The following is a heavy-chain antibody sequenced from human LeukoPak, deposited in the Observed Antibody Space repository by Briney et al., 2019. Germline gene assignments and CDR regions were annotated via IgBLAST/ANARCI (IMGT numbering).Heavy chain of an antibody. J-gene: IGHJ3*02. V-gene: IGHV1-2*02. CDR1: GYTFTGYY. Sequence: ASVKVSCKASGYTFTGYYMHWVRQAPGQGLEWMGWINPNSGGTNYAQKFQGRVTITADKSTSTAYMELSSLRSEDTAVYYCARAYSSSSNAFDIWGQGTMVTVSS. CDR3: ARAYSSSSNAFDI. CDR2: INPNSGGT. D-gene: IGHD6-6*01.